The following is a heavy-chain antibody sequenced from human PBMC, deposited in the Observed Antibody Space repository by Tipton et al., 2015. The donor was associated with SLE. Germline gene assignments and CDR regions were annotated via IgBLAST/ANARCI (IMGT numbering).Heavy chain of an antibody. CDR3: ARIIAGPGDAFDV. V-gene: IGHV4-34*01. CDR2: INHTGST. J-gene: IGHJ3*01. Sequence: TLSLTCAVYGGSFSDYYWIWIRQPPGKGLEWIGEINHTGSTNYNPSLKSRVTISVDTSKNQFSLKVSSLTAADTAVYFCARIIAGPGDAFDVWGQGTMVTVSS. CDR1: GGSFSDYY.